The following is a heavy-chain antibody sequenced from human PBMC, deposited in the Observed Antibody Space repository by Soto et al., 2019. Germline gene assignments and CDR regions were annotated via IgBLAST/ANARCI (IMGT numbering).Heavy chain of an antibody. CDR1: GFTFSSYA. D-gene: IGHD3-3*01. Sequence: GGSLRLSCAASGFTFSSYAMSWVRQAPGKGLEWVSAISGSGGSTYYADSVKGRFTISRDNSKNTLYLQMNSLRAEDTAVYYCANGGKLDYDFWSGYYTGLDYWGQGTLVTVSS. J-gene: IGHJ4*02. V-gene: IGHV3-23*01. CDR3: ANGGKLDYDFWSGYYTGLDY. CDR2: ISGSGGST.